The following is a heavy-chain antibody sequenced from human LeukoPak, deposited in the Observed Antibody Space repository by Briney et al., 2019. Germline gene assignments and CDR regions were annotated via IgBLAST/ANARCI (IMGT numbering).Heavy chain of an antibody. J-gene: IGHJ6*03. CDR1: GGSMSGHW. D-gene: IGHD2-2*01. Sequence: SETLSLTCTVSGGSMSGHWWSWVRQSPGKGLEWIAHIYHTGLTYFNPSLQSRVTISVDTSKKQFSLTLSSVTAADAAVYFCAKYMTVSTSRYYMDVWGKGTTVAVSS. CDR2: IYHTGLT. CDR3: AKYMTVSTSRYYMDV. V-gene: IGHV4-59*11.